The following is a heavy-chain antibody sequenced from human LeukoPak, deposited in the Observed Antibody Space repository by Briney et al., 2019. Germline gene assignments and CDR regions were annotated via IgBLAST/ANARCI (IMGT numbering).Heavy chain of an antibody. V-gene: IGHV3-66*04. CDR2: IYGGGST. CDR3: ARHEGITMIMN. Sequence: GWSLRLSCAASGFIVSTNYMSWVRQAPGKGLEWVSVIYGGGSTYYADSVKGRFTISRDNSKNSLYLQMNSLRAEDTAVYYCARHEGITMIMNWGQGTLVTVSP. J-gene: IGHJ4*02. CDR1: GFIVSTNY. D-gene: IGHD3-22*01.